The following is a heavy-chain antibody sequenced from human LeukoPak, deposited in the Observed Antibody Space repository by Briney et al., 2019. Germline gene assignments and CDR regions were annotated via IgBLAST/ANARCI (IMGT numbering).Heavy chain of an antibody. J-gene: IGHJ3*02. D-gene: IGHD6-19*01. V-gene: IGHV4-59*08. CDR3: ARLSGVGAFDI. Sequence: SETLSLTCTVSGGSISSYYWSWIRQPPGKGLEWIGYIYYSGSTNYNPSLKGRVTISVDTSKNQFSLKLSSVTAADTAVYYCARLSGVGAFDIWGQGTMVTVSS. CDR1: GGSISSYY. CDR2: IYYSGST.